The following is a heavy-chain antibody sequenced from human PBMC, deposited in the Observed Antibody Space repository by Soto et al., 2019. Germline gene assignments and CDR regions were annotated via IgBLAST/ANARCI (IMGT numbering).Heavy chain of an antibody. V-gene: IGHV1-8*01. CDR1: GYTFTSYD. D-gene: IGHD3-22*01. CDR3: ARVAYYYDSSGMEDAFDI. J-gene: IGHJ3*02. Sequence: ASVKVSCKASGYTFTSYDINWVRQATGQGLERMGWMNPNSGNTGYAQKFQGRVTMTRNTSISTAYMELSSLRSEDTAVYYCARVAYYYDSSGMEDAFDIWGQGTMVTVSS. CDR2: MNPNSGNT.